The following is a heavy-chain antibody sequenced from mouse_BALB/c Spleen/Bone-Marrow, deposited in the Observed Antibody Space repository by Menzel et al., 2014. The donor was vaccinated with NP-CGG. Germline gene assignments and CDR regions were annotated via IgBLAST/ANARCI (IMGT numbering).Heavy chain of an antibody. D-gene: IGHD2-4*01. J-gene: IGHJ2*01. CDR1: GFTFSSYA. CDR3: ARHGITRLLDY. Sequence: EVQLQESGGGLVKPGGSLKLSCAASGFTFSSYAMSWVRQTPEKRLEWVATISSGGSYTYYPDSVKGRFTISRDNAKSTLYLQMSSLRSEDTAMYYCARHGITRLLDYWGQGTTLTVSS. CDR2: ISSGGSYT. V-gene: IGHV5-9-3*01.